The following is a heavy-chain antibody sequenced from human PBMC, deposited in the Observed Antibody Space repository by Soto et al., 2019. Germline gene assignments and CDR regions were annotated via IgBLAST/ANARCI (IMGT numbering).Heavy chain of an antibody. V-gene: IGHV3-23*01. CDR2: ISGSDGKT. Sequence: GGSLRLSCTTSGFRFASFAMTWVRQAPGKGLEWVATISGSDGKTYYADSVKGRFSISRDTSRNTLYLQMNSLRADDTAIYYCAKWSYLDYWGQGTRVTVSS. D-gene: IGHD3-3*01. CDR1: GFRFASFA. CDR3: AKWSYLDY. J-gene: IGHJ4*02.